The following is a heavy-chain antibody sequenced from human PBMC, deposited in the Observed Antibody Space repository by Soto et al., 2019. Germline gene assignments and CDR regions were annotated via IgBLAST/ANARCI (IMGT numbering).Heavy chain of an antibody. V-gene: IGHV1-2*04. CDR1: GYSFTDYD. D-gene: IGHD2-8*01. CDR2: INPKSGGT. Sequence: RASVKVSCKASGYSFTDYDRHWVRQAPGQGLEWRGRINPKSGGTSTAQKFQGWVTMTTDTSISTASMELTRLTSDDTAIYYCARGDSTDCSNGVCSFFYNLDMDVWGQGTTVTVSS. CDR3: ARGDSTDCSNGVCSFFYNLDMDV. J-gene: IGHJ6*02.